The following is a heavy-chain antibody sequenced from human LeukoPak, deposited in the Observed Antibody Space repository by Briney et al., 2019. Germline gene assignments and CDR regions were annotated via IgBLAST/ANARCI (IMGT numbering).Heavy chain of an antibody. J-gene: IGHJ4*02. V-gene: IGHV3-21*01. CDR3: ARERGGDSGYDPFDY. Sequence: GGTLRLSCAASGFTFSSYSMNWVRQAPGKGLEWVSSISSSSYIYYADSVKGRFTISRDNAKNSLYLQMNSLRAEDTAVYYCARERGGDSGYDPFDYWGQGTLVTVSS. CDR1: GFTFSSYS. CDR2: ISSSSYI. D-gene: IGHD5-12*01.